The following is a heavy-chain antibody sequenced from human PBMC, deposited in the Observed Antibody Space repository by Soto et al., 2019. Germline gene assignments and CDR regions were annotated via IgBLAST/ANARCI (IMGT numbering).Heavy chain of an antibody. V-gene: IGHV4-34*01. J-gene: IGHJ6*02. D-gene: IGHD2-15*01. CDR1: GGSFRGFY. CDR2: INHSGST. Sequence: SETLSLTCAVYGGSFRGFYWSWIPQPPGEGLEWFGEINHSGSTNYNPSLKSRVTISVDTPKNQFSLKLSSVTAADTAVYYCARVRCSGGSCYSFSYYYGMDVWGQGTTVTVSS. CDR3: ARVRCSGGSCYSFSYYYGMDV.